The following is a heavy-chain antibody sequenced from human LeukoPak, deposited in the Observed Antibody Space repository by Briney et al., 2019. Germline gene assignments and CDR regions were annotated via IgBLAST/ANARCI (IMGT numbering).Heavy chain of an antibody. CDR2: IYYSGST. CDR3: ARDARRPWGDSQYYYYGTDV. D-gene: IGHD2-21*02. CDR1: GGSISSGDYY. Sequence: PSQTLSLTCTVSGGSISSGDYYWSWIRQPPGKGLEWIGYIYYSGSTYYNPSLKSRVTISVDTSKNQFSLKLSSVTAADTAVYYCARDARRPWGDSQYYYYGTDVWGQGTTVTVSS. V-gene: IGHV4-30-4*01. J-gene: IGHJ6*02.